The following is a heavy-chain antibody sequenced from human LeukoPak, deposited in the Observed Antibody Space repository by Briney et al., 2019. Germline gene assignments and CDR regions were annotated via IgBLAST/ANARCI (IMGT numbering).Heavy chain of an antibody. J-gene: IGHJ6*02. CDR1: GGSISSSSYY. CDR3: ARDNYYYYGMDV. V-gene: IGHV4-31*03. CDR2: IYYSGST. Sequence: SETLSLTCTVSGGSISSSSYYWGWIRQHPGKGLEWIGYIYYSGSTYYNPSLKSRVTISVDTSKNQFSLKLSSVTAADTAVYYCARDNYYYYGMDVWGQGTTVTVSS.